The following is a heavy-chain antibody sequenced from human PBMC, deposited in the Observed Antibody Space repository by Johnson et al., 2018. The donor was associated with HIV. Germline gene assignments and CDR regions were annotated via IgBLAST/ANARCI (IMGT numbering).Heavy chain of an antibody. Sequence: QVQLVESGGGVVQPRRSLRLSCAASGFTFSSYAMHWVRQAPGKGLEWVAVISYDGSNKYYADSVKGRLTISRDNSKNTLYLQMNSLRAEDTAVYYCARDWGLYSSGWYVDAFDIWGQGTMVTVSS. V-gene: IGHV3-30-3*01. J-gene: IGHJ3*02. CDR3: ARDWGLYSSGWYVDAFDI. D-gene: IGHD6-19*01. CDR2: ISYDGSNK. CDR1: GFTFSSYA.